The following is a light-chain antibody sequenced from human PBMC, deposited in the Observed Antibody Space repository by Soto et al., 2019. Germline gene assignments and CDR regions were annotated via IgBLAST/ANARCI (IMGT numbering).Light chain of an antibody. CDR2: AAS. J-gene: IGKJ1*01. V-gene: IGKV1-8*01. CDR1: QGISSY. CDR3: QQYYSYPLT. Sequence: AIRMTQSPSSLSASTGDRVTITCRASQGISSYLAWYQQKPGQAPKLLIYAASTLQSGVPSRFSGSGSGTDCTLTISCLQSEDFATYYCQQYYSYPLTFGQGTKVEIK.